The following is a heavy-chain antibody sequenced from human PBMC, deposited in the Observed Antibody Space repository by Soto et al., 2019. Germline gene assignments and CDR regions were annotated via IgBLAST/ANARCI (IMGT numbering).Heavy chain of an antibody. D-gene: IGHD3-10*01. Sequence: ASVKVSCKASRYTFTSYDINWVRQATGQGLEWMGWMNPNSGNTGYAQKFQGRVTMTRNTSISTAYMELSSLTSEDTAVYYCARDMGVWVGDRRQKQDLDFWDQGTLVAVSS. CDR3: ARDMGVWVGDRRQKQDLDF. V-gene: IGHV1-8*01. CDR1: RYTFTSYD. J-gene: IGHJ4*02. CDR2: MNPNSGNT.